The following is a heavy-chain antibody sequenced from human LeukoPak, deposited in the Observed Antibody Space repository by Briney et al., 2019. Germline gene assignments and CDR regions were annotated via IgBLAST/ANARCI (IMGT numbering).Heavy chain of an antibody. CDR3: ARHSRSGYGDYESAFDI. CDR1: GRSISSSVYY. Sequence: SETLSLTCIVSGRSISSSVYYWDWIRQPPGKGLEWIGNFYYTGSTYYNPSLKSRITISVDTSKNQFSLKLRSVTAADTAVYYCARHSRSGYGDYESAFDIWGQGTMVTVSS. D-gene: IGHD5-12*01. CDR2: FYYTGST. J-gene: IGHJ3*02. V-gene: IGHV4-39*01.